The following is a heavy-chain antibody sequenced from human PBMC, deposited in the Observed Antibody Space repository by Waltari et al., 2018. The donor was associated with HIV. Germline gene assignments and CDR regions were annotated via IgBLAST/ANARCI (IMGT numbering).Heavy chain of an antibody. J-gene: IGHJ3*02. D-gene: IGHD6-19*01. CDR1: GGSISSGSSY. V-gene: IGHV4-61*02. CDR2: IYTSGST. CDR3: ARARNMEQWLVGGAFDI. Sequence: QVQLQESGPGLVKPSQTLSLTCTVSGGSISSGSSYWSWIRQHAGKGLEWIGRIYTSGSTNYNPSLKSRVTISVDTSKNQFSLKLSSVTAADTAVYYCARARNMEQWLVGGAFDIWGQGTMVTVSS.